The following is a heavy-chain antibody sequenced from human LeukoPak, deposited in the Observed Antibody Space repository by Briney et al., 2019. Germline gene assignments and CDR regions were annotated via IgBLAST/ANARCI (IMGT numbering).Heavy chain of an antibody. CDR3: ARDGPIAVAGTPGSDY. D-gene: IGHD6-19*01. V-gene: IGHV1-18*01. CDR2: ISAYNGNT. Sequence: ASVKVSCKASGYTLTTYGISWVRQAPGQGLEWMGWISAYNGNTNYAQKLQGRVTMTRDMSTSTVYMELSSLRSEDTAVYYCARDGPIAVAGTPGSDYWGQGTLVTVSS. CDR1: GYTLTTYG. J-gene: IGHJ4*02.